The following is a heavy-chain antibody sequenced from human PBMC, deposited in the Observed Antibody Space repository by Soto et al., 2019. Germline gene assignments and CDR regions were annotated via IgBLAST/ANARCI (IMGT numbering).Heavy chain of an antibody. CDR2: IYYIGST. CDR3: ARTPGSSYIDH. V-gene: IGHV4-59*02. Sequence: SDTLSLTCTVSGGSVSSYYWSWIRQPPGKGLEWVGYIYYIGSTNYNPSLKGRVTLSIDTSENQFSLKLSSVTAAHTAVYYCARTPGSSYIDHWGQGTLVTVSS. CDR1: GGSVSSYY. D-gene: IGHD6-13*01. J-gene: IGHJ4*02.